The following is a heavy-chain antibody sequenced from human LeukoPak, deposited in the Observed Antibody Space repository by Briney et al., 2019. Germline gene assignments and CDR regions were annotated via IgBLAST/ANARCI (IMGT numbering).Heavy chain of an antibody. J-gene: IGHJ6*02. CDR1: GGTFSSYA. Sequence: SVKVSCKASGGTFSSYAISWVRQAPGQGLEWMGGIIPIFGTANYAQKFQGRVTITADESTSTAYMELSSLRSEDTAVYYCAKVSRYCSSTSCFMGDLYYGMDVWGQGTTVTVSS. CDR3: AKVSRYCSSTSCFMGDLYYGMDV. CDR2: IIPIFGTA. D-gene: IGHD2-2*01. V-gene: IGHV1-69*13.